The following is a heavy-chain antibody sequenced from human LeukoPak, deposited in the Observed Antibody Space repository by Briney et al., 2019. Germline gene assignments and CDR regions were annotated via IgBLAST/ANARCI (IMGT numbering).Heavy chain of an antibody. CDR1: GGSVSSYY. J-gene: IGHJ3*02. CDR3: ARVRLSGTYLDAFDI. V-gene: IGHV4-59*02. CDR2: IYYSGST. Sequence: SETLSLTCTVSGGSVSSYYWSWIRQPPGKGLEWIGYIYYSGSTNYNPSLKSRVTISVDTSKNRFSLKLNSITTADTPVYYCARVRLSGTYLDAFDIWGQGTMVTVSS. D-gene: IGHD1-26*01.